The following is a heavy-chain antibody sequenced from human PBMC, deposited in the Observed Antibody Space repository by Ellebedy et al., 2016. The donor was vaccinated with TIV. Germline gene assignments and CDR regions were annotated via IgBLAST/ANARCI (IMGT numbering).Heavy chain of an antibody. CDR2: ISTSSTTI. CDR3: ARERNYYFDL. Sequence: GESLKISCAASGFTFSDYTMNWVRQAPGKGLEWVSYISTSSTTIYYADSVKGRFTIYRDDAKNSLYLQMNSLRAEDTAVYYCARERNYYFDLWGRGTLVTVSS. D-gene: IGHD1-7*01. J-gene: IGHJ2*01. CDR1: GFTFSDYT. V-gene: IGHV3-48*01.